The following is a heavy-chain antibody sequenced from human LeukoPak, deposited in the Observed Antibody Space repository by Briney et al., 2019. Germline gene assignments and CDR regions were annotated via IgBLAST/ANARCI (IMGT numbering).Heavy chain of an antibody. CDR2: ISSSSSYI. V-gene: IGHV3-21*01. CDR3: ASNAPQKDSSGSSFDY. D-gene: IGHD1-26*01. Sequence: PGESLRLSCAASGFTFSTYSMNWLRLAPGKGLERVSSISSSSSYIYYADSVKGRFTISRDNAKNSLYLQMNSLRAEDTAVYYCASNAPQKDSSGSSFDYWGQGTLVTVSS. CDR1: GFTFSTYS. J-gene: IGHJ4*02.